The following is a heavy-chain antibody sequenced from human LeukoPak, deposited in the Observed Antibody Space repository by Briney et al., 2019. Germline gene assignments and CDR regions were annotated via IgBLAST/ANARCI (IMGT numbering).Heavy chain of an antibody. J-gene: IGHJ5*02. CDR2: ISSSSSYI. CDR3: AREYYDSSGYYDNWFDP. Sequence: GGSLRLSCAASGFTFSSYSTNWVRQAPGKGLEWVSSISSSSSYIYYADSVKGRFTISRDNAKNSLYLQMNSLRAEDTAVYYCAREYYDSSGYYDNWFDPWGQGTLVTVSS. V-gene: IGHV3-21*01. CDR1: GFTFSSYS. D-gene: IGHD3-22*01.